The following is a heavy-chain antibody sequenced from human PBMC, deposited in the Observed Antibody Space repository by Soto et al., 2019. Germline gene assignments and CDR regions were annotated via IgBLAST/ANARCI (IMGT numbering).Heavy chain of an antibody. CDR1: GFDFSNYW. D-gene: IGHD4-17*01. V-gene: IGHV3-74*03. CDR2: INGDGSDI. J-gene: IGHJ5*02. CDR3: ARDQTTGDWFDA. Sequence: GVSLRLSCGASGFDFSNYWMHWVRQAPGKGLVWVSRINGDGSDIKYADSVKGRFTISRDNAKNTVYLQMNSLRADDTAVYYCARDQTTGDWFDAWGQGALVTVSS.